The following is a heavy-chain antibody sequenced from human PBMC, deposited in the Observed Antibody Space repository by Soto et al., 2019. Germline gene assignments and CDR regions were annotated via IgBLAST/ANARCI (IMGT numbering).Heavy chain of an antibody. J-gene: IGHJ6*02. CDR1: GFTFSSYA. D-gene: IGHD2-2*01. CDR3: ARALYCSSTRCFNYGMDV. Sequence: PGGSLRLSCAASGFTFSSYAMHWVRQAPGKGLEWVAVISYDGSNKYYAGSVKGRFTISRDNSKNTLYLQMNSLRAEDTAVYYCARALYCSSTRCFNYGMDVWGQGTTVTVSS. V-gene: IGHV3-30-3*01. CDR2: ISYDGSNK.